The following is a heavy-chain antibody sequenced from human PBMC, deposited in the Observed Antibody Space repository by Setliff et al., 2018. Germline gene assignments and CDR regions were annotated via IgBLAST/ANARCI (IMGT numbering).Heavy chain of an antibody. CDR3: ARLSPYNTGPPFDY. Sequence: PSETLSLTCTVSGGSISSDYWSWIRQPPGKGLEWIGYLYYSGNTNYNPSLKSRVTISLDTSKNHFSLNLRSVTAADTAVYYCARLSPYNTGPPFDYWGQGTLVTVSS. CDR1: GGSISSDY. J-gene: IGHJ4*02. V-gene: IGHV4-59*08. D-gene: IGHD2-8*02. CDR2: LYYSGNT.